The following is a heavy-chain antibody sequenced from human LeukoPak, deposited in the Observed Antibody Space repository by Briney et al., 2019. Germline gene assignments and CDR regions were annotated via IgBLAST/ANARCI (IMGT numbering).Heavy chain of an antibody. CDR2: IIPMHAPA. J-gene: IGHJ5*02. Sequence: GASVKVSCKASGDTFNKYAITWVRQAPGQGLEWMGGIIPMHAPARYAQNFQGRVTITTDESTSTAYMELSSLKSEDTALYYCARGAHSGSFSSWFHPWGQGTLVTVSS. V-gene: IGHV1-69*05. CDR1: GDTFNKYA. CDR3: ARGAHSGSFSSWFHP. D-gene: IGHD3-10*01.